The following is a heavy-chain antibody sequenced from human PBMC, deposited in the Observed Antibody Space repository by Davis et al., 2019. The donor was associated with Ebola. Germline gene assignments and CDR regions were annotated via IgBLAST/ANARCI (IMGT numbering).Heavy chain of an antibody. CDR3: AREGRGYCSSTSCYGADS. V-gene: IGHV1-2*02. CDR2: INPNSGDT. Sequence: ASVKVSCKASGYSFTVYYMHWVRQAPGQGPEWMGWINPNSGDTNYAQKFQGRVTMTRDTSITTAYMELSRLRSDDTAVYYCAREGRGYCSSTSCYGADSWGQGILVTVSS. J-gene: IGHJ4*02. CDR1: GYSFTVYY. D-gene: IGHD2-2*01.